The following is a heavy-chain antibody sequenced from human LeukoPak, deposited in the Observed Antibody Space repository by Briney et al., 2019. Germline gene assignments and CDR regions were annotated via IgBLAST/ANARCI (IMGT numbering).Heavy chain of an antibody. CDR1: GFTFSSYW. V-gene: IGHV3-74*01. D-gene: IGHD5-12*01. CDR3: ARGGYSGYNFDY. Sequence: GGSLRLSCAASGFTFSSYWMHWVRQAPGKGLVWVSRINSDGSSTSYADSVKGRFTISRDNAKNTLYPQMNSLRAEDTAVYYCARGGYSGYNFDYWGQGTLVTVSS. CDR2: INSDGSST. J-gene: IGHJ4*02.